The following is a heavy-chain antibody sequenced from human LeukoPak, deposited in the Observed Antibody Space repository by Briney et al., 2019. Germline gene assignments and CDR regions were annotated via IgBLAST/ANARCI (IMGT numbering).Heavy chain of an antibody. J-gene: IGHJ4*02. CDR3: AKPIQFWSADTPPDY. D-gene: IGHD3-3*01. CDR1: GITFSSHA. V-gene: IGHV3-23*01. CDR2: ISGTGGTT. Sequence: GGSLRLSCAASGITFSSHAMSWIRQAPGKGLEWVSGISGTGGTTYYADSVKGRFTISRDNSKNTLYLQMNSLRAEDRAVYYCAKPIQFWSADTPPDYWGRGTLVTVSS.